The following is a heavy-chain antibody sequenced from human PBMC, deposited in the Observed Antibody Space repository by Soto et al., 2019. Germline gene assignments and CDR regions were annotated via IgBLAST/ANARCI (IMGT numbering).Heavy chain of an antibody. J-gene: IGHJ6*03. D-gene: IGHD3-9*01. Sequence: SETLSLTCTVSGGSISSYYWSWIRQPPGKGLEWIGYIYYSGSTNYNPSLKSRVTISGDTSKNQFSLKLSSVTAADTAVYYCAQHRKLRYFDWLGGADYYYYYMDVWGKGTTVTVSS. CDR3: AQHRKLRYFDWLGGADYYYYYMDV. CDR1: GGSISSYY. CDR2: IYYSGST. V-gene: IGHV4-59*08.